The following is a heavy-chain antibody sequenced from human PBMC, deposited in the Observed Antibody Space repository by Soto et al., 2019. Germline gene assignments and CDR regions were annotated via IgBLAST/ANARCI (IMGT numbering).Heavy chain of an antibody. CDR3: ATDYSQTGYCSAGSCYSDY. CDR1: GFTFSSYA. D-gene: IGHD2-15*01. V-gene: IGHV3-23*01. CDR2: ISGSGVST. J-gene: IGHJ4*02. Sequence: EVQLLESGGTLGQPGGSLRLSCVASGFTFSSYAMSWVRQAPGKGLEWVSGISGSGVSTYYADSVRGRFTISRGYSKNTLYLKINSLRAEDTAVYFCATDYSQTGYCSAGSCYSDYWGQGTLVTVSS.